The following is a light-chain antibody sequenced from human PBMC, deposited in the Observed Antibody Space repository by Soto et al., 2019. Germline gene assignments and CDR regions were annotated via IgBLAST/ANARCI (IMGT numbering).Light chain of an antibody. Sequence: EMFVKRHPEDPVVSPGERTTLSCRASQSVSSNLAWYQQKPGQPPRLLISGASTRATGIPARFSGGGSGTEFTLTISSLQSDDFAVYCCQQYNERPLSFGGGT. V-gene: IGKV3-15*01. CDR2: GAS. J-gene: IGKJ4*01. CDR3: QQYNERPLS. CDR1: QSVSSN.